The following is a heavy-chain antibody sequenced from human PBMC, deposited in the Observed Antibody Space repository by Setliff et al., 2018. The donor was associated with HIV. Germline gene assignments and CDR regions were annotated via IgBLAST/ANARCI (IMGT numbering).Heavy chain of an antibody. CDR3: ARVFPPTRGAPFGIPPGAFDI. CDR1: GGSNSGDY. D-gene: IGHD2-21*01. V-gene: IGHV4-4*07. CDR2: IYTSGSI. Sequence: PSETLSLTCTVSGGSNSGDYWSWIRQTASKGLEWIGRIYTSGSIIYNPSLRSRVTMSVDTSKNQFSLKLSSVTAADTAVYYCARVFPPTRGAPFGIPPGAFDIWGQGTMVTV. J-gene: IGHJ3*02.